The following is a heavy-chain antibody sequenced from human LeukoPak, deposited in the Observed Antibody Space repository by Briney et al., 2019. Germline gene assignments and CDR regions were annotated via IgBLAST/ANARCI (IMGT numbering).Heavy chain of an antibody. V-gene: IGHV3-30*02. CDR1: GFTFSSYG. CDR3: AKASTSMVRGVILN. CDR2: IRYDGSNK. Sequence: PGGSLRLSCAASGFTFSSYGMHWVRQAPGKGLEWVAFIRYDGSNKYYADSVKGRFTISRDNAKNSLYLQMNSLRAEDTALYYCAKASTSMVRGVILNWGQGTLVTVSS. D-gene: IGHD3-10*01. J-gene: IGHJ4*02.